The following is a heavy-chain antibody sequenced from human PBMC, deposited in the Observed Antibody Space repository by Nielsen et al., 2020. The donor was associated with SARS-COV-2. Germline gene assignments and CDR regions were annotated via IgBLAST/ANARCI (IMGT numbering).Heavy chain of an antibody. V-gene: IGHV3-72*01. CDR2: TRNKANSYTT. Sequence: GGSLRLSCAAPGFTFSAHYMDWVRQAPGKGLEWVGRTRNKANSYTTEYAASVKGRFTISRDDSKNSLYLQMNSLKTEDTAVYYCASGRRYYYYGMDVWGQGTTVTVSS. D-gene: IGHD2-15*01. CDR3: ASGRRYYYYGMDV. CDR1: GFTFSAHY. J-gene: IGHJ6*02.